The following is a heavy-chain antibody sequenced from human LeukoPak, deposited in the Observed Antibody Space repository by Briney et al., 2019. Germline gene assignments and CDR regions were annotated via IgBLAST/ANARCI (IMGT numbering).Heavy chain of an antibody. CDR3: VRDGATRLEFDY. CDR1: GFTFNNYS. J-gene: IGHJ4*02. Sequence: GGSLRLSCAASGFTFNNYSMNWVSQAPGKGLEWVSSISAGGTYIHYADSVKGRFTISRDNAKNSLFMQMNNLRAEDTAVYYCVRDGATRLEFDYWGQGTLVTVSS. D-gene: IGHD4/OR15-4a*01. V-gene: IGHV3-21*01. CDR2: ISAGGTYI.